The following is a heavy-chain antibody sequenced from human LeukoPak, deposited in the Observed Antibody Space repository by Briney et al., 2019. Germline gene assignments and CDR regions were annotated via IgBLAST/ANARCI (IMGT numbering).Heavy chain of an antibody. CDR2: INSDSTYI. D-gene: IGHD2-2*01. V-gene: IGHV3-21*01. Sequence: GGSLRLSCAVSGFTFSTYSMNWVRQAPGKGLEWVSAINSDSTYIYYADSVKGRFTITSDNARNSLYLQMHSLGVEDTAIYYCARIFGSASGYGMDVWGQGTTVTVSS. CDR3: ARIFGSASGYGMDV. J-gene: IGHJ6*02. CDR1: GFTFSTYS.